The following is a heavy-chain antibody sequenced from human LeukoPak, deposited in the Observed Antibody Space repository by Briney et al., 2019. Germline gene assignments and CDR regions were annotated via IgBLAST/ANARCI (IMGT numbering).Heavy chain of an antibody. CDR1: GYTFTSYY. J-gene: IGHJ4*02. CDR2: MNPNSGNT. CDR3: ARGEYGLNDY. V-gene: IGHV1-8*03. Sequence: ASVKVSCKASGYTFTSYYMHWVRQAPGQGLEWMGWMNPNSGNTGYAQKFQGRVTITRNTSISTAYMELSSLRSEDTGVYYCARGEYGLNDYWGQGTLVTVSS. D-gene: IGHD3-10*01.